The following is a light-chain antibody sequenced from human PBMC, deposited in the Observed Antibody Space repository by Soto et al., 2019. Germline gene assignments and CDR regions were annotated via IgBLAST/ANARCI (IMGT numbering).Light chain of an antibody. V-gene: IGKV3-15*01. CDR2: GAS. Sequence: ETVMTQSPATLSVSPGERATLSCRAGQSVNSYLAWYQQKPGQAPRLLIRGASARATGIPARFSGSGSGTEFTLTISSLQSEDFAVYYCQQYNQWQLTFGGGTKVDIK. J-gene: IGKJ4*01. CDR3: QQYNQWQLT. CDR1: QSVNSY.